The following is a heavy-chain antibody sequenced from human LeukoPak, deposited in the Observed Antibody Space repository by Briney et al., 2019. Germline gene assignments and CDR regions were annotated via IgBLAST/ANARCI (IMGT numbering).Heavy chain of an antibody. J-gene: IGHJ3*02. CDR3: ARASVPNRRGSSWYGDAFDI. Sequence: SETLSLTCTVSGGSISSYYWSWIRQPAGKGLEWIGRIYTSGSTNYNPSLKSRVTMSVDTSKNQFSLKLSSVTAAATAVYYCARASVPNRRGSSWYGDAFDIWGQGTMVTASS. V-gene: IGHV4-4*07. CDR1: GGSISSYY. CDR2: IYTSGST. D-gene: IGHD6-13*01.